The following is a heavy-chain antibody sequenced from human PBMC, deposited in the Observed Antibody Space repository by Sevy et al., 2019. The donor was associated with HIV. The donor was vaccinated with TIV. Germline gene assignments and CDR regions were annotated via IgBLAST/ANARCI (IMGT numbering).Heavy chain of an antibody. D-gene: IGHD3-16*01. CDR2: ISYNGEDE. Sequence: GGSLRLSCVASTFTFSHYAMHWVRQAPGKGLQWVASISYNGEDENYADSVAGRFPISRDNPKNTLFLQMSSLRPEDTALYYCARDWGTPPTAILYHFDFWGQGIPVTVSS. CDR1: TFTFSHYA. J-gene: IGHJ4*02. V-gene: IGHV3-30*04. CDR3: ARDWGTPPTAILYHFDF.